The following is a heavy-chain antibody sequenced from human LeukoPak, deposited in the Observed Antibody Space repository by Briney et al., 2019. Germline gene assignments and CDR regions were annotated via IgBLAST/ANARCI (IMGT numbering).Heavy chain of an antibody. Sequence: SQTLSLTCTVSGGSISSGDYYWSWIRQPPGKGLEWIGYIYYSGTTYYNPSLKSRVTISVDTSKNQFSLKLTSVTAADTAVYFCVRGPYGSGSYYWGQGTLVTVSS. D-gene: IGHD3-10*01. CDR1: GGSISSGDYY. V-gene: IGHV4-30-4*01. J-gene: IGHJ4*02. CDR2: IYYSGTT. CDR3: VRGPYGSGSYY.